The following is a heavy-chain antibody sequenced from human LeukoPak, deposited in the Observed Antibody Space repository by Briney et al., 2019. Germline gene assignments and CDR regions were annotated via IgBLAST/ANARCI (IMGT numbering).Heavy chain of an antibody. CDR3: ARGIVATNGA. CDR2: IKQDGSEK. V-gene: IGHV3-7*01. Sequence: GGSLRLSCAASGFTFDDYTMHRVRQAPGKGLEWVANIKQDGSEKYYVDSGKGRFTISRANAKNSLYLQMNSLRAEDTAVYYCARGIVATNGAWGQGTLVTVSS. D-gene: IGHD5-12*01. J-gene: IGHJ5*02. CDR1: GFTFDDYT.